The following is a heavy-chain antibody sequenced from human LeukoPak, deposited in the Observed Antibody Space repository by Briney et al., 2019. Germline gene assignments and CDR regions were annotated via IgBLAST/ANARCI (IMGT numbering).Heavy chain of an antibody. CDR1: GFTFSDYY. J-gene: IGHJ6*03. CDR3: ARDQGLPYYYNMDV. CDR2: ISSSGSTI. V-gene: IGHV3-11*01. D-gene: IGHD5-18*01. Sequence: GGSLRLSGAASGFTFSDYYMSWIRQAPGKGLEWVSYISSSGSTIYYADSVKGRFTISRDNAKNSLYLQMNSLRAEDTAVYYCARDQGLPYYYNMDVWGKGTTVTVSS.